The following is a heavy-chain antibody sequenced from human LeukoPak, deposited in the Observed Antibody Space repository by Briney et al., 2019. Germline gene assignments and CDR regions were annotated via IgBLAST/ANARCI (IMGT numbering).Heavy chain of an antibody. CDR1: APFASGCY. Sequence: PSETLSLTHSLDAPFASGCYWWWLRQPPGKGLEWIGEINHSGSTNYNPSLKSRVTISVEAFTKQFYVKPSSVTDACIALYNCARLVMELRTLPFDYWGQGTLVTVSS. CDR3: ARLVMELRTLPFDY. J-gene: IGHJ4*02. D-gene: IGHD3-22*01. V-gene: IGHV4-34*01. CDR2: INHSGST.